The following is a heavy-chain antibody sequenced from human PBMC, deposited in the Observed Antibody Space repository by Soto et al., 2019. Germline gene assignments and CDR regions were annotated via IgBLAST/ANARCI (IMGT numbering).Heavy chain of an antibody. CDR1: GGSISSSSYY. V-gene: IGHV4-39*01. J-gene: IGHJ4*02. CDR3: ARHGIANLYFDY. CDR2: IYYSGST. D-gene: IGHD3-3*01. Sequence: SETLSLTCTFSGGSISSSSYYWGWIRQPPGKGLEWIGSIYYSGSTYYNPSLKSRVTISVDTSKNQFSLKLSSVTAADTAVYYCARHGIANLYFDYWGQGTLVTVSS.